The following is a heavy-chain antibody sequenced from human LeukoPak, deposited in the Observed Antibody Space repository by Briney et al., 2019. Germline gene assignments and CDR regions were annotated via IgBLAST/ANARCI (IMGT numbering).Heavy chain of an antibody. CDR3: ARGRVTPGHWYFDL. D-gene: IGHD2-21*02. V-gene: IGHV3-30-3*01. CDR2: TSYDESHK. Sequence: HPGGSLRLSCAASGFTFSSYAMHWVRQAPGKGLEWVAVTSYDESHKYYADSVKGRFTISRDNSKSTLDLQMNSLRPEDTAVYYCARGRVTPGHWYFDLWRRGTLVTVSS. CDR1: GFTFSSYA. J-gene: IGHJ2*01.